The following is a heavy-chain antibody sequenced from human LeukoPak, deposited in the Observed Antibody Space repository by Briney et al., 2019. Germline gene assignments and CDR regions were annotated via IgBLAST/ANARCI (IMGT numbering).Heavy chain of an antibody. CDR2: IYYSGST. Sequence: SETLSLTCTVSGGSISSYYWSWIRQPPGKGLEWIGYIYYSGSTNYNPSLKSRVTISVDTSKNQFSLKLSSVTAADTAVYYCALGGASSSWTSVVDWDYYYYYGMDVWGQGTTVTVSS. J-gene: IGHJ6*02. D-gene: IGHD6-13*01. CDR1: GGSISSYY. V-gene: IGHV4-59*01. CDR3: ALGGASSSWTSVVDWDYYYYYGMDV.